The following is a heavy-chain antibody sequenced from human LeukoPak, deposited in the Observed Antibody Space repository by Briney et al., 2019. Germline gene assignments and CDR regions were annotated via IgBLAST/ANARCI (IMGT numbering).Heavy chain of an antibody. D-gene: IGHD5-18*01. CDR1: GFTFSSYG. CDR2: IRYDGSNK. V-gene: IGHV3-30*02. CDR3: ARGYSYPIDY. Sequence: GGSLRLSCAASGFTFSSYGIHWVRQAPGKGLEWVAFIRYDGSNKYYADSVKGRFTISRDNSKNTLYLQMNSLRAEDTAVYYCARGYSYPIDYWGQGTLVTVSS. J-gene: IGHJ4*02.